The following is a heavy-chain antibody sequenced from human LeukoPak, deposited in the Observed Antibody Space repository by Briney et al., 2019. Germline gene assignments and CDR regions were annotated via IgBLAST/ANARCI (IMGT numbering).Heavy chain of an antibody. V-gene: IGHV1-58*02. CDR2: IVVGSGNT. CDR3: AADEDTAMGP. D-gene: IGHD5-18*01. Sequence: SVKVSCKASGFTFTSSAMQWVRQARGQRLEWIGWIVVGSGNTNYAQKFQERVTITKDMSTSTAYMELSGLRSEDAAVYYCAADEDTAMGPWGQGTLVTVSS. CDR1: GFTFTSSA. J-gene: IGHJ5*02.